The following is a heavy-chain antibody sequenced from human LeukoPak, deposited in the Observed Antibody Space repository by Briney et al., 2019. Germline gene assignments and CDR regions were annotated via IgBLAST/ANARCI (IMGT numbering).Heavy chain of an antibody. Sequence: PGGSLRLSCAASGFTFSSYGMHWVRQAPGKRLEWVAFIRYDGSNKYYADSVKGRFTISRDNSKNTLDLQMNSLRPQDTAVYYCNKESLPYCSTSSCSMDSWGQGTLVTVSS. J-gene: IGHJ4*02. CDR2: IRYDGSNK. V-gene: IGHV3-30*02. CDR1: GFTFSSYG. CDR3: NKESLPYCSTSSCSMDS. D-gene: IGHD2-2*01.